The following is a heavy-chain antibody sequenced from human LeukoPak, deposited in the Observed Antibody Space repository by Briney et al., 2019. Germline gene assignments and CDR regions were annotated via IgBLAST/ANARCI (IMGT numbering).Heavy chain of an antibody. CDR1: GFTVSSNY. J-gene: IGHJ4*02. V-gene: IGHV3-53*01. CDR2: IYSGGST. Sequence: GGSLRLSCAASGFTVSSNYMSWVRQAPGKGVEWVSVIYSGGSTYYADSVKGRFTISRDNSKNTLYLQMNSLRAEDTAVYYCARSANYDFWSGYLGAFDYWGQGTLVTVSS. CDR3: ARSANYDFWSGYLGAFDY. D-gene: IGHD3-3*01.